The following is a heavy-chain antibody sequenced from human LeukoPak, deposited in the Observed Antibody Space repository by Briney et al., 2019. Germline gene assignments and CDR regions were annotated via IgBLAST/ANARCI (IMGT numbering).Heavy chain of an antibody. CDR3: ARGNRYSGSYYYFDY. D-gene: IGHD1-26*01. Sequence: GGSLRLSCAASGFTVSSNYMSWVRQAPGKGLEWVSVIYSGGNTYYADSVKGRFTISRDNSKNTLYLQMNSLRAEDTAVYYCARGNRYSGSYYYFDYWGQGTLVTVSS. CDR2: IYSGGNT. V-gene: IGHV3-66*01. J-gene: IGHJ4*02. CDR1: GFTVSSNY.